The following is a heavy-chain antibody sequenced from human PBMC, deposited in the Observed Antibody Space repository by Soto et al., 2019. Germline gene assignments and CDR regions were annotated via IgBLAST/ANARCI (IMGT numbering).Heavy chain of an antibody. D-gene: IGHD3-10*01. CDR3: RVWFGLCSANYYYYYGMDV. CDR2: ISGSGGST. V-gene: IGHV3-23*01. CDR1: GFTFSSYA. J-gene: IGHJ6*02. Sequence: GGSLRLSCAASGFTFSSYAMSWVRQAPGKGLEWVSAISGSGGSTYYADSVKGRFTISRDNSKNTLYLQMNSLRAEDTAVYYARVWFGLCSANYYYYYGMDVWGQGTTVTVSS.